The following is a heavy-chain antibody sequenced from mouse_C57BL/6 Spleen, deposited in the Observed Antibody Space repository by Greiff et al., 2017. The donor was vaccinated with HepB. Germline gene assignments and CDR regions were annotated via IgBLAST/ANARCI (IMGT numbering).Heavy chain of an antibody. Sequence: EVKLMESGEGLVKPGGSLKLSCAASGYTFSSYAMSWVRQTPEKRLEWVAYISRGGDYSYYADTVKGRFTISRDNARNTLYLQMSSLKSEDAAMYYCTRTDYSNRYFDVWGTGTTVTVSS. V-gene: IGHV5-9-1*02. D-gene: IGHD2-5*01. CDR2: ISRGGDYS. J-gene: IGHJ1*03. CDR1: GYTFSSYA. CDR3: TRTDYSNRYFDV.